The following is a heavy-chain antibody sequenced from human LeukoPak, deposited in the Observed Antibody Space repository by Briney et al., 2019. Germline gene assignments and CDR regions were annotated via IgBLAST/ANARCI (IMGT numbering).Heavy chain of an antibody. J-gene: IGHJ5*02. V-gene: IGHV1-46*01. CDR1: GYSFTSHY. CDR3: ARDTSEGDYAWWFDP. D-gene: IGHD3-16*01. Sequence: HWASVKVSCKACGYSFTSHYMHWVRQAPGQGLEWMGLINPRGTATRYAESFQGRLTLTRDLSTSTDYMELSSLRSDDTAVYFCARDTSEGDYAWWFDPWGQGTLVTVAS. CDR2: INPRGTAT.